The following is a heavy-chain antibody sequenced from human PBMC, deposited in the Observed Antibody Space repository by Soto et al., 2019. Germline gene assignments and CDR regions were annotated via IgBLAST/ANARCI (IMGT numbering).Heavy chain of an antibody. CDR2: LTGSSSNI. D-gene: IGHD3-10*01. V-gene: IGHV3-23*01. J-gene: IGHJ4*02. CDR3: ANGRATYGLLTHDY. Sequence: EVQLLESGGGLVQPGGSLRLSCAASGFSFRNYAMSWVRQAPGKGLEWISTLTGSSSNIYYADSVKGRFAISRYNSRNTLYLQMNSLTAEDTAVYYCANGRATYGLLTHDYWGQVTLVTVSS. CDR1: GFSFRNYA.